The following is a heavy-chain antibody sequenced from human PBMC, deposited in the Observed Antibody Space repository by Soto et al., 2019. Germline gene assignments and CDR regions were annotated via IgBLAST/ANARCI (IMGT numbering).Heavy chain of an antibody. CDR3: ARGRGIVVVVAAHYYYGMDV. V-gene: IGHV1-69*01. CDR2: IIPIFGTA. CDR1: GSTFSSYA. J-gene: IGHJ6*02. Sequence: QVQLVQSGAEVKKPGSSVKVSCKASGSTFSSYAISWVRQAPGQGLEWMGGIIPIFGTANYAQKFQGRVTITADESTSTAYMELSSLRSEDTAVYYCARGRGIVVVVAAHYYYGMDVWGQGTTVTVSS. D-gene: IGHD2-15*01.